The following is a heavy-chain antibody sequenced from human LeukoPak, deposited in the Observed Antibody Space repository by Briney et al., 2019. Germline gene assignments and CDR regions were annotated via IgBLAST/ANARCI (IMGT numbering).Heavy chain of an antibody. CDR1: GFTLSNYW. CDR3: ATYSSLNRREFQY. Sequence: GGSLRLSWEGSGFTLSNYWMGWVRQAPGEGLQWVANIKTDGSEKYYVDSVKGRFTISRDDAKNSLYLQMNSLRAEDTAVYYCATYSSLNRREFQYWGQGTLLTVSS. CDR2: IKTDGSEK. V-gene: IGHV3-7*01. J-gene: IGHJ1*01. D-gene: IGHD3-22*01.